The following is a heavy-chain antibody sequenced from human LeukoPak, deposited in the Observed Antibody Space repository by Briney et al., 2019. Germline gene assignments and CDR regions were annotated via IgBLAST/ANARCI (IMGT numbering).Heavy chain of an antibody. J-gene: IGHJ4*02. Sequence: RPGGSLRLSCTASGFKFDDYGMTWVRQAPGKGLEWVSGINWNGGTTAYADSVKGRLTISRDNAKNSLYLQMNSLRAEDTALYYCAKYYDSSYYYGRFDYWGQGTLVTVSS. D-gene: IGHD3-22*01. CDR2: INWNGGTT. V-gene: IGHV3-20*04. CDR1: GFKFDDYG. CDR3: AKYYDSSYYYGRFDY.